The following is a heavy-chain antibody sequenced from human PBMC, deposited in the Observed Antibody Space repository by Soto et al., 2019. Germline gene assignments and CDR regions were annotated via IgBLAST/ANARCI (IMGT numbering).Heavy chain of an antibody. J-gene: IGHJ4*02. V-gene: IGHV3-66*01. Sequence: EVQLVESGGGLVQPGGSLRLSCAASGFTVSSNYMSWVRQAPGKELEWVSVIYSGGSTYYADSVKGRFTISRDNSKNTLYLQMNSLRAEDTAVYYCARVSPYCSGGSCYALDYWGQGTLVTVSS. CDR3: ARVSPYCSGGSCYALDY. CDR2: IYSGGST. D-gene: IGHD2-15*01. CDR1: GFTVSSNY.